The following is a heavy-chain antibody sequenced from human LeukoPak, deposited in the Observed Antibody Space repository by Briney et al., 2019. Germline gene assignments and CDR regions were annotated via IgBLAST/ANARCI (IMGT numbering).Heavy chain of an antibody. Sequence: SETLSLTCSVSGGSITRSDYFWGWVRQSPGKGLEWIGVVNYRGITYYNPSLEGRVAITIDTSRSQFSLKLSSVTAADTAIYYCARPLGEGGIDAFYIWGQGTMVAVSS. J-gene: IGHJ3*02. V-gene: IGHV4-39*01. D-gene: IGHD6-25*01. CDR1: GGSITRSDYF. CDR3: ARPLGEGGIDAFYI. CDR2: VNYRGIT.